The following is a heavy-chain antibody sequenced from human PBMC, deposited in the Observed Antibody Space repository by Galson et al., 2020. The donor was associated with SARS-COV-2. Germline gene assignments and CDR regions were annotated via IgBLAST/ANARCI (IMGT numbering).Heavy chain of an antibody. J-gene: IGHJ4*02. CDR2: ISGSGGST. V-gene: IGHV3-23*01. CDR3: AKLNARVGIAAAGPFDY. Sequence: GESLKISCAASGFTFSCYAMSWVRQAPGKGLEWVSAISGSGGSTYYADSVKGRFTISRDNSKNTLYLQMNSLRAEDTAVYYCAKLNARVGIAAAGPFDYWGQGTLVTVSS. D-gene: IGHD6-13*01. CDR1: GFTFSCYA.